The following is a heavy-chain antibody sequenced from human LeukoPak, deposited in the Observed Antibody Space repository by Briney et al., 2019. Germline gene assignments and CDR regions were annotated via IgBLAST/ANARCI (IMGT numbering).Heavy chain of an antibody. J-gene: IGHJ4*02. V-gene: IGHV1-24*01. CDR2: FDPEDGET. CDR1: GDSLLELA. Sequence: GASVKVSCKVFGDSLLELAMHWVRQAPGKGLEWMGGFDPEDGETMYAESFQGRVIMTEDTSTDTAHMEISYVRSEDTAIYYCATQDYDALDCWGQGTLVTVSS. CDR3: ATQDYDALDC. D-gene: IGHD3-16*01.